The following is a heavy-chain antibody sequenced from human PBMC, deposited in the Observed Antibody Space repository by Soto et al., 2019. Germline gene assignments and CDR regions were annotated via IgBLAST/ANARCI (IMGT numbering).Heavy chain of an antibody. D-gene: IGHD5-12*01. Sequence: PSETLCLTCAVSGGSISSGGYSWSWIRQPPGKGLEWIGYIYHSGSTYYNPSLKSRVTISVDRSKNQFSLKLSSVTAADTAVYYCARDGSVAGNWFDPWGQGTLVTVSS. V-gene: IGHV4-30-2*01. CDR2: IYHSGST. CDR3: ARDGSVAGNWFDP. CDR1: GGSISSGGYS. J-gene: IGHJ5*02.